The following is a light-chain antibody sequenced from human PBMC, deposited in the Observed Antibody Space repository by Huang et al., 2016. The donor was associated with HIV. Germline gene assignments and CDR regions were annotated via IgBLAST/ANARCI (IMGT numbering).Light chain of an antibody. CDR3: QQRSNWPWRT. Sequence: IVLTQSPATLSFAPVERATLSGRASQSVRIYLAWYQQKPGLAPRLLIYDASTRATCIPARFSGSGSATDFPLTISSLEPDDFAVYYCQQRSNWPWRTFGQGTKLEIK. J-gene: IGKJ2*01. V-gene: IGKV3-11*01. CDR2: DAS. CDR1: QSVRIY.